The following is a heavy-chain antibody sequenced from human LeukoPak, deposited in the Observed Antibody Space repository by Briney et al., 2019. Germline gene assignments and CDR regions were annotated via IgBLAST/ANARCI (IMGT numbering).Heavy chain of an antibody. D-gene: IGHD2-2*01. CDR3: ARDASSTRFDAFDI. J-gene: IGHJ3*02. V-gene: IGHV4-39*07. CDR1: GGSISSSSYY. CDR2: IYYSGST. Sequence: SETLSLTCTVSGGSISSSSYYWGWIRQPPGKGLEWIGSIYYSGSTYYNPSLKRRVTISVDTSKNQFSLKLSSVTAADTAVYYCARDASSTRFDAFDIWGQGTMVTVSS.